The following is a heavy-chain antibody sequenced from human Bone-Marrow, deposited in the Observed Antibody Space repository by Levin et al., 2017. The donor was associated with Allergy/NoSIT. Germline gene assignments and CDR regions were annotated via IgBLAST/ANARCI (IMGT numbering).Heavy chain of an antibody. CDR3: ARDYPSSGFDY. CDR2: INHSGST. Sequence: SQTLSLTCAVYGGSFSGYYWSWIRQPPGKGLEWIGEINHSGSTNYNPSLKSRVTISVDTSKNQFSLKLSSVTAADTAVYYCARDYPSSGFDYWGQGTLVTVSS. D-gene: IGHD6-19*01. J-gene: IGHJ4*02. V-gene: IGHV4-34*01. CDR1: GGSFSGYY.